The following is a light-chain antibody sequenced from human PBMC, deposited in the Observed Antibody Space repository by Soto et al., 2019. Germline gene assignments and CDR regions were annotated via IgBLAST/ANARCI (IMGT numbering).Light chain of an antibody. CDR1: QSITNS. Sequence: DIQMTQSPSSLSASVGDRVTITCRASQSITNSLNWYQHKPGKAPTLVVYAASSLQSGVPSRFSGSGSGTDFTLTIISLQPEDFATYFCQQGHSMPFTFGPGTKVDIK. J-gene: IGKJ3*01. CDR2: AAS. CDR3: QQGHSMPFT. V-gene: IGKV1-39*01.